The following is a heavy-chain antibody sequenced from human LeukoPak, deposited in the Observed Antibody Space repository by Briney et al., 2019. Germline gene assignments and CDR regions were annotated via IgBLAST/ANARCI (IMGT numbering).Heavy chain of an antibody. V-gene: IGHV1-46*01. CDR1: GGTFTSYY. J-gene: IGHJ6*03. CDR2: INPSGGST. Sequence: ASVKVSCKASGGTFTSYYMHWVRQAPGQGLEWMGIINPSGGSTSYAQKFQGRVTMTRGTSTSTVYMELSSLRSEDTAVYYCARDGEGSSSSRYMDVWGKGTTVTVSS. CDR3: ARDGEGSSSSRYMDV. D-gene: IGHD6-6*01.